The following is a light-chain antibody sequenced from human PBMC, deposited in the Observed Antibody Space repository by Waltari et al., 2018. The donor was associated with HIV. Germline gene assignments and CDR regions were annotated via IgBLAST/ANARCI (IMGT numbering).Light chain of an antibody. CDR3: QVWDSSTGV. Sequence: SYELTQPLSVSVALGQTARITCGGNNIGSKNVHWSQHKPGLAPVLVIYRDSNRPSGIPARFSASNSGNTATLTISRAQAGDEADYYCQVWDSSTGVFGGGTKLTFL. J-gene: IGLJ2*01. V-gene: IGLV3-9*01. CDR1: NIGSKN. CDR2: RDS.